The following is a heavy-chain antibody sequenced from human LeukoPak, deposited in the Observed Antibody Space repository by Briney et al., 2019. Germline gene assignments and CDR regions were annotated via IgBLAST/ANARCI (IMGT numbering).Heavy chain of an antibody. J-gene: IGHJ4*02. D-gene: IGHD2-2*01. V-gene: IGHV4-34*01. CDR2: INHSGST. CDR1: GGSFRGYY. Sequence: PSETLSLTCAVYGGSFRGYYWSWIRQPPGKGLEWIGEINHSGSTNYNPSLKSRVTISVDTSKNQFSLKLSSVTAADTAVYYCARGVPGYCSSTSCYPFDYWGQGTLVTVSS. CDR3: ARGVPGYCSSTSCYPFDY.